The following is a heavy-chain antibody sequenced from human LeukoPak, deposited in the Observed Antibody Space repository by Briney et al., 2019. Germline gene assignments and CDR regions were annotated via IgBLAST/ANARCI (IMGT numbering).Heavy chain of an antibody. V-gene: IGHV3-21*01. Sequence: GGSLRLSCAASEFTFSTYSMNWVRQAPGKGLEWVSSISTSSSYIFYADSLKGRFTISRDNAKNSLYLQMDSPRAEDTAVYYCARAGVPGLFDYWGQGTLVTVSS. CDR3: ARAGVPGLFDY. CDR1: EFTFSTYS. J-gene: IGHJ4*02. CDR2: ISTSSSYI. D-gene: IGHD3-10*01.